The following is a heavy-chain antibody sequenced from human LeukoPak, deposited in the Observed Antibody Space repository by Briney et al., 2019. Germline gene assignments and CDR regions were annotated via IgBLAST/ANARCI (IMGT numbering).Heavy chain of an antibody. CDR1: GFTFSSYS. CDR3: ARVVAPQHPYCSSTSCYLGYNWFDP. J-gene: IGHJ5*02. CDR2: ISSSSSYI. V-gene: IGHV3-21*01. D-gene: IGHD2-2*01. Sequence: GGSLRLSCAASGFTFSSYSMNWVRQAPGKGLEWVSSISSSSSYIYYADSVKGRFTISRDNAKNSLYLQMNSLRAEDTAVYYCARVVAPQHPYCSSTSCYLGYNWFDPWGQGTLVTVSS.